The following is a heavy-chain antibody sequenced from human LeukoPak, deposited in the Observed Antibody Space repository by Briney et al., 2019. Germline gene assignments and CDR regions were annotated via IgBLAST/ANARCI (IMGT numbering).Heavy chain of an antibody. CDR2: ISSSGSTI. CDR3: AKIGADDGFDF. Sequence: GGSLRLSCAASGFTFSDYCMSWIRQAPGKGLEWVSYISSSGSTIYYADSVKGRFTISRDNSKNTLYLQMNSLRAEDTAVYYCAKIGADDGFDFWGQGTMVTVSS. J-gene: IGHJ3*01. CDR1: GFTFSDYC. D-gene: IGHD1-26*01. V-gene: IGHV3-11*01.